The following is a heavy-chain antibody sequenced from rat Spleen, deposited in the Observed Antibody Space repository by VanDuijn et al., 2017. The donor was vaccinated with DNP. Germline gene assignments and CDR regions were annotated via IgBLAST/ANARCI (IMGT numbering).Heavy chain of an antibody. CDR2: ITNTGGST. CDR1: GFTFNNYW. CDR3: TSNPHIRTAAPFDY. D-gene: IGHD3-8*01. Sequence: EVQLVESGGGLVQPGRSLKLSCVASGFTFNNYWMTWIRQAPGKGLEWVASITNTGGSTYYPDSVKGRFTISRDNAKSTLYLRVNSLRSEDTATYYCTSNPHIRTAAPFDYWGHGVMVTVSS. V-gene: IGHV5-31*01. J-gene: IGHJ2*01.